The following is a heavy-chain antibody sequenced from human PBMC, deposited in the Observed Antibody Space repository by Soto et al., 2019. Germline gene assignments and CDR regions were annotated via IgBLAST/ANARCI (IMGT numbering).Heavy chain of an antibody. D-gene: IGHD3-22*01. CDR3: ARRQDYYDSSGYYNDAFDI. J-gene: IGHJ3*02. CDR2: IYHSGST. V-gene: IGHV4-39*01. Sequence: SETLSLTCTVSGGSLSSSIYYWGWIRHPPGKGLEWIGSIYHSGSTYYNPSLKSRVTISVDTSKNQFSLTLSSVPAADTAVYYCARRQDYYDSSGYYNDAFDIWGQGTMVTVSS. CDR1: GGSLSSSIYY.